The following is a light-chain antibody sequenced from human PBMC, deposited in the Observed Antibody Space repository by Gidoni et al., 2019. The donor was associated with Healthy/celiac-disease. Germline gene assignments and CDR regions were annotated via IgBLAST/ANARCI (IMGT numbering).Light chain of an antibody. J-gene: IGKJ3*01. CDR3: QQYDNLVNF. CDR1: QDISNY. V-gene: IGKV1-33*01. Sequence: DIQMTQSPSSLSASVGDRVTITCQASQDISNYLNWYQQKPGKAPKLLIYDASNLETGVPSRFSGSGSGTDFTFTISSLQPEDIATYYCQQYDNLVNFFXPXTKVDIK. CDR2: DAS.